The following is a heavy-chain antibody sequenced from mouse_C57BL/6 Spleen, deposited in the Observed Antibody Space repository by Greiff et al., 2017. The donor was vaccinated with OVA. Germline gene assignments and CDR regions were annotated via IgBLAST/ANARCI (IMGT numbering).Heavy chain of an antibody. Sequence: EVKVVESGGGLVKPGGSLKLSCAASGFTFSSYTMSWVRQTPEKRLEWVATISGGGGNTYYPDSVKGRFTISRDNAKNTLYLQMSSLRSEDTALYYCARQRNWFAYWGQGTLVTVSA. CDR1: GFTFSSYT. J-gene: IGHJ3*01. V-gene: IGHV5-9*01. CDR2: ISGGGGNT. CDR3: ARQRNWFAY.